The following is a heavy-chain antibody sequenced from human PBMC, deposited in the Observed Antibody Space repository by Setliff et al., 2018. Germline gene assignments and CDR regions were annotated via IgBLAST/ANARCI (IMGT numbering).Heavy chain of an antibody. D-gene: IGHD3-22*01. CDR1: GGTFSRYV. CDR2: INTNFGSA. Sequence: SVKVSCKASGGTFSRYVMNWVRQAPGQGLEWMGGINTNFGSASYAQKLQGRVTITTDESTSTAYMELSSLRSEDTAVYYCARAYYYDSSGYYFGYWGQGTLVTVSS. CDR3: ARAYYYDSSGYYFGY. J-gene: IGHJ4*02. V-gene: IGHV1-69*05.